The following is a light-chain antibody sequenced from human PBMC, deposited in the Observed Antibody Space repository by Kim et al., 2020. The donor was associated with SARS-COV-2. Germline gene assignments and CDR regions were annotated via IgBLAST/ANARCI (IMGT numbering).Light chain of an antibody. Sequence: DIQLTQSPSFLSPSVGDRVTITCRASQDIGNSLAWYRQKPGKAPELLMYDASSVQSWVPSRFGGGGSGTEFTLTIDSLQTEDAATYFCQHLYAYPFPFGPGTKVDIK. J-gene: IGKJ3*01. V-gene: IGKV1-9*01. CDR1: QDIGNS. CDR3: QHLYAYPFP. CDR2: DAS.